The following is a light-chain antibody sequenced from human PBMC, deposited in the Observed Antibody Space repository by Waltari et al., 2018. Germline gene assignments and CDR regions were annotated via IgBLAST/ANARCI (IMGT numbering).Light chain of an antibody. CDR3: QQRNSYPYS. V-gene: IGKV1-13*02. CDR2: RAS. J-gene: IGKJ2*03. CDR1: QGITSY. Sequence: AIQLTQSPSSLPASVGDRVTITCRASQGITSYLAWYQQKPGKAPKLLIYRASSLQSGVPSRFSGSGSGTEFTLTISSLQPEDFAVYYCQQRNSYPYSFGQGTKVEIK.